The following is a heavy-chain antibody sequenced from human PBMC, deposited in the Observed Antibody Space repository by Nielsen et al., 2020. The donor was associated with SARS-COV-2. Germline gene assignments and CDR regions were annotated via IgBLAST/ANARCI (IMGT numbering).Heavy chain of an antibody. D-gene: IGHD3-3*01. CDR2: IWYDGSNK. CDR1: GFTFSSYG. J-gene: IGHJ6*03. Sequence: GGSLRLSCAASGFTFSSYGMHWVRRAPGKGLEWVAVIWYDGSNKYYADSVKGRFTISRDNSKNTLYLQMNSLRAEDTAVYYCAREGYYDFWSGWADYYYMDVWGKGTTVTVSS. CDR3: AREGYYDFWSGWADYYYMDV. V-gene: IGHV3-33*01.